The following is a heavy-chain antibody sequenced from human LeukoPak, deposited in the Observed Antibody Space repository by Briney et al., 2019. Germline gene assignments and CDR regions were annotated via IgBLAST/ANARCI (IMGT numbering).Heavy chain of an antibody. Sequence: GESLKVSCKGSGYSFTSYWISWVRQMPGKGLAWMGRIDPSDSYTNYSPSFQGHVTISADKSISTAYLQWSSLKASDTAMYYCARRARDGMDVWGKGTTVTVSS. CDR3: ARRARDGMDV. CDR2: IDPSDSYT. J-gene: IGHJ6*04. CDR1: GYSFTSYW. V-gene: IGHV5-10-1*01.